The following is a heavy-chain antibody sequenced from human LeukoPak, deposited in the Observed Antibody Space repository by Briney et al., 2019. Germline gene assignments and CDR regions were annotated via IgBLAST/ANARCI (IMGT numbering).Heavy chain of an antibody. CDR3: ATAPEGYLTAMVRYDY. V-gene: IGHV1-46*01. Sequence: ASVKVSCKASGYTFTSYYMHWVRQAPGQGLEWMGIINPSGGSTSYAQKFQGRVTMTEDTSTDTAYMELSSLRSEDTAVYYCATAPEGYLTAMVRYDYWGQGTLVTVSS. CDR2: INPSGGST. J-gene: IGHJ4*02. CDR1: GYTFTSYY. D-gene: IGHD5-18*01.